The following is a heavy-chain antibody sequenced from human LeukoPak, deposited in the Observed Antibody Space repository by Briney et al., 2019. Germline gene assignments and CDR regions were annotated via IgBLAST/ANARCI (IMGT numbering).Heavy chain of an antibody. Sequence: SETLSLTCAVYGGPFSGYYWSWIRQPPGKGLEWIGEINHSGSTNYNPSLKSRVTISVDTSKNQFSLKLSSVSAADTAVYYCARVGFSSSWYVSYWFDPWGQGTLVTVSP. CDR3: ARVGFSSSWYVSYWFDP. J-gene: IGHJ5*02. V-gene: IGHV4-34*01. D-gene: IGHD6-13*01. CDR1: GGPFSGYY. CDR2: INHSGST.